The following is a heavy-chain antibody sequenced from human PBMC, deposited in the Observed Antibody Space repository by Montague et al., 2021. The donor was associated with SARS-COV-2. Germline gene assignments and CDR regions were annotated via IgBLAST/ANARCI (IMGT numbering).Heavy chain of an antibody. CDR2: TYWDDDK. CDR3: THYRPSTGGT. V-gene: IGHV2-5*02. CDR1: GFSLTTSGVS. D-gene: IGHD3-16*01. Sequence: PALVKPTQILTLTCTFSGFSLTTSGVSVSWIRQPPGKALEWPAPTYWDDDKRYSSSLRSRLTITKDTSKNQVVLTMTNIDPVDTATYFCTHYRPSTGGTWGQGALVTVSS. J-gene: IGHJ5*02.